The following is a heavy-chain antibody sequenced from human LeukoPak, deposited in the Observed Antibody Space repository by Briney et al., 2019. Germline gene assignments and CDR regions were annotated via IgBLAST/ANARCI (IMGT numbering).Heavy chain of an antibody. Sequence: GGSLRLSCAASEFTFSGYWMNWVRQAPGKGPEWVANINQDGSEKHYVDSVKGRFTISRDNAKNSLFLQMNNLRVEDTAIYYCAKASWVSNADAVLWGQGTLVTVSS. CDR3: AKASWVSNADAVL. CDR2: INQDGSEK. D-gene: IGHD6-13*01. CDR1: EFTFSGYW. V-gene: IGHV3-7*03. J-gene: IGHJ4*02.